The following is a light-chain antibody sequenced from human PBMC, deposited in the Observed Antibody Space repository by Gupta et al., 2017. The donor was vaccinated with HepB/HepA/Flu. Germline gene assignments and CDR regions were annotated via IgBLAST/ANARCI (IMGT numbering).Light chain of an antibody. CDR1: DSNIGNNT. J-gene: IGLJ1*01. CDR2: GDD. Sequence: QSVLTQPPSASGTPGQRVTISCSGSDSNIGNNTVRWYQRVPGTAPKLLIYGDDQRPSGVPDRFSGSKSGTSASLAISGLQSEDEADCYCASWDDSLNGFVFGPGTKVTVL. V-gene: IGLV1-44*01. CDR3: ASWDDSLNGFV.